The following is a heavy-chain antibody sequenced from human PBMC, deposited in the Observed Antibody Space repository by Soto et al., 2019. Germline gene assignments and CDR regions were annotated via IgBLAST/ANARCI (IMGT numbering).Heavy chain of an antibody. CDR3: ARVVPGAEAWFGP. J-gene: IGHJ5*02. V-gene: IGHV1-18*01. Sequence: QVQLVQSGGEVKRPGASVKVSCKTSGYTFSNYGITWVRQAPGQPLEWLGWISLYSDGTNYAQKFQGRVSMTTDTSTTTAYMELRSLRSDDPAVYYCARVVPGAEAWFGPWGQGTLVTVSS. D-gene: IGHD2-2*01. CDR2: ISLYSDGT. CDR1: GYTFSNYG.